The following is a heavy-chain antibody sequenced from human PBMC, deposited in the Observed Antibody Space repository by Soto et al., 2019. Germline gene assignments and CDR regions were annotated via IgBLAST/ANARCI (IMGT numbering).Heavy chain of an antibody. CDR3: ARQDTAMVNWFDP. CDR2: IYYSGST. CDR1: GGSISSGGYY. J-gene: IGHJ5*02. Sequence: PSETLSLTCTVSGGSISSGGYYWSWIRQHPGKGLEWIGYIYYSGSTYYNPSLKSRVTISVDTSKNQFSLKLSSVTAADTAVYYCARQDTAMVNWFDPWGQGTLVTVSS. V-gene: IGHV4-31*03. D-gene: IGHD5-18*01.